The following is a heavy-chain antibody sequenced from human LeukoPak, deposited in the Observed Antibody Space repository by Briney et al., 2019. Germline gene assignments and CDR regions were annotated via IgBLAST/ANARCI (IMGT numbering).Heavy chain of an antibody. Sequence: GGSLRLSCAASGFTFSSYVMNWVRQAPGKGLEWVSYISSSGSTIYYADSVKGRFTISRDNAKNSLYLQMNSLRAEDTAVYYCARVRSSGWYRGCFDYWGQGTLVTVSS. D-gene: IGHD6-19*01. CDR2: ISSSGSTI. CDR1: GFTFSSYV. J-gene: IGHJ4*02. V-gene: IGHV3-48*03. CDR3: ARVRSSGWYRGCFDY.